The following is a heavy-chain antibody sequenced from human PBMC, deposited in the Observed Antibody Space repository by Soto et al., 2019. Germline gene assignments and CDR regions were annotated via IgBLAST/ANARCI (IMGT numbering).Heavy chain of an antibody. CDR3: ARGRIVVVPADIGWIWFEP. J-gene: IGHJ5*02. CDR1: GGSFSGYY. Sequence: ETLSLTCAVYGGSFSGYYWSWIRQPPGKGLEWIGEINHSGSTNYNPSLKSRVTISVDTSKNQFSLKLSSVTAADTAVYYCARGRIVVVPADIGWIWFEPWGQGTLVTVSS. D-gene: IGHD2-2*02. V-gene: IGHV4-34*01. CDR2: INHSGST.